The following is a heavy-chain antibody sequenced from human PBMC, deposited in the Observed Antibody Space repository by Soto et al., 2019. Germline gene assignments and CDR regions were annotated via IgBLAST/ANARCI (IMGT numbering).Heavy chain of an antibody. V-gene: IGHV3-23*01. J-gene: IGHJ5*02. CDR2: ISESGSSA. Sequence: EVQVLASGGGLEQPGGSLRLSCAASGFTFSNYAMGWVRQAPGKGLEWVSSISESGSSAYYRDYVKGRFTISRDNSKDTLFRQMNSLRADDTALYYCAKDNRGSGSYGWFDPWGQGTLVTVSS. CDR1: GFTFSNYA. D-gene: IGHD3-10*01. CDR3: AKDNRGSGSYGWFDP.